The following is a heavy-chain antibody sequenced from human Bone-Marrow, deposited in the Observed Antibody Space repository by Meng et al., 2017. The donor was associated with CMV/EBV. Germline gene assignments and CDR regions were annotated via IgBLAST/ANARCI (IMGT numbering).Heavy chain of an antibody. CDR2: IWYDGSNK. J-gene: IGHJ6*02. D-gene: IGHD6-19*01. Sequence: GGSLRLSCAASGLTFSSYGMHWVRQAPGKGLEWVAVIWYDGSNKYYADSVKGRFTISRDNSKNTLYLQMNSLRAEDTAVYYCAKDQWPRSLGLGYYYGMDVWGQGTTVTVSS. CDR3: AKDQWPRSLGLGYYYGMDV. V-gene: IGHV3-33*06. CDR1: GLTFSSYG.